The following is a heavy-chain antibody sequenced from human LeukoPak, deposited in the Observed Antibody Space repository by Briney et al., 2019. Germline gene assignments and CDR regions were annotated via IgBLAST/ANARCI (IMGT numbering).Heavy chain of an antibody. V-gene: IGHV1-69*13. D-gene: IGHD3-9*01. CDR3: ARAGQYYDILTGYSEPSNWLDP. CDR1: GGTLSSYA. Sequence: ASVKVSCKASGGTLSSYAISWVRQAPGQGLEWMGGIIPIFGTANYAQKFQGRVTITADESTSTAYMELSSLRSEDTAVYYCARAGQYYDILTGYSEPSNWLDPWGQGTLVTVSS. CDR2: IIPIFGTA. J-gene: IGHJ5*02.